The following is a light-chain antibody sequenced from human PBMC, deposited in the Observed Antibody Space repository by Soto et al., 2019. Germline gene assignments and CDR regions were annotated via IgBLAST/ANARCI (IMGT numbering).Light chain of an antibody. Sequence: ERAPYSCRDSQSVSRYLAWYKQKHGKDTXLXXXGASTRDTGIQARFSGSGSGKEFTLTISRGHYEDFGGYYCQQYNKVRPWTFGDGTLVDI. J-gene: IGKJ1*01. CDR1: QSVSRY. V-gene: IGKV3-15*01. CDR3: QQYNKVRPWT. CDR2: GAS.